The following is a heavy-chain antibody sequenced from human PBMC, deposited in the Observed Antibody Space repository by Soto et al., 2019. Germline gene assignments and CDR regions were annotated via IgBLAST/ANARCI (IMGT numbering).Heavy chain of an antibody. V-gene: IGHV3-33*01. CDR1: GFTFSSYG. J-gene: IGHJ4*02. D-gene: IGHD1-26*01. CDR2: KWYDGSKK. Sequence: GGSLRLSCAASGFTFSSYGMHWVRQAPGKGLEWVAVKWYDGSKKYYVDSVKGRFTISRDNSKNTLYLQMNSLSAEDTAVYYCARDDSGSYHPFDYWGQGTLVTVSS. CDR3: ARDDSGSYHPFDY.